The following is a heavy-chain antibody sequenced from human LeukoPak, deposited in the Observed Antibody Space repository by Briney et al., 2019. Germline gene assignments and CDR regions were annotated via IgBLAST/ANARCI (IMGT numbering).Heavy chain of an antibody. V-gene: IGHV3-30*18. CDR3: AKRNLGNIDY. CDR1: GFTFRSYW. J-gene: IGHJ4*02. Sequence: GGSLRLSCAASGFTFRSYWMSWVHQAPGKGLEGLAVISYDGSNKYYADSVKGRFTISRDNSKNTLYLQMNSLRAEDTAVYYCAKRNLGNIDYWGQGTLVTVSS. CDR2: ISYDGSNK. D-gene: IGHD2/OR15-2a*01.